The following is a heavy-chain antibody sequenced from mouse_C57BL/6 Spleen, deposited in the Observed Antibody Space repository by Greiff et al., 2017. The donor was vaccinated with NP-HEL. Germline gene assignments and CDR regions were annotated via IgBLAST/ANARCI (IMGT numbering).Heavy chain of an antibody. CDR2: ISYDGSN. CDR1: GYSITSGYY. V-gene: IGHV3-6*01. Sequence: EVQLQESGPGLVKPSQSLSLTCSVTGYSITSGYYWNWIRQFPGKKLEWMGYISYDGSNNYNPSLKNRISITRDTSKNQFFLKLNSVTTEDTATYYGARWGGYGDYWGKGTTLTVSS. D-gene: IGHD2-2*01. J-gene: IGHJ2*01. CDR3: ARWGGYGDY.